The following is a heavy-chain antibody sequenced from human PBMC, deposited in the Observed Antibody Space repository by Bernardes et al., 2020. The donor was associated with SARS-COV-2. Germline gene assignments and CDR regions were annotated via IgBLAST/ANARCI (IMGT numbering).Heavy chain of an antibody. D-gene: IGHD6-19*01. V-gene: IGHV4-39*01. Sequence: ETLSLTCTVSGGSISSGSYYWGWIRQPPGKGLEWIGSIYESGSTYYNPSLKSRVTMSVDTSKNQFSLKLNSVTAADTAVYYCARLKIAVALFDYWGQGTLVTVSS. CDR1: GGSISSGSYY. CDR2: IYESGST. CDR3: ARLKIAVALFDY. J-gene: IGHJ4*02.